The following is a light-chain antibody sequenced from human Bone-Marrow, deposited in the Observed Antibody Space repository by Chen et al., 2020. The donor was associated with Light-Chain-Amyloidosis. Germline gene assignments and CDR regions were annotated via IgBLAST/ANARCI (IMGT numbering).Light chain of an antibody. CDR1: NIGATS. V-gene: IGLV3-21*02. CDR2: DDS. J-gene: IGLJ3*02. Sequence: SYVLTQPSSVSVAPGQTATIACGGNNIGATSVHWYQQTPGQAPVLVVDDDSDRPSVIPARWAGANAGNTAPLTLGRVEAMDEGDYCWREWDRSSDRPVFGGGTKLTVL. CDR3: REWDRSSDRPV.